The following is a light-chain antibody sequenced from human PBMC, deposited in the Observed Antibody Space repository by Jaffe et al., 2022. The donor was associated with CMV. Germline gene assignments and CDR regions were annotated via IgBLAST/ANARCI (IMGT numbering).Light chain of an antibody. J-gene: IGLJ3*02. Sequence: QSALTQPASVSGSPGQSITISCTGTSSDIGFYDYVSWYQQHPGKAPKVIIYDVTNRPSGVSDRFSGSKSVNAASLTISGLQTDDEADYYCSSYTRTSTWVFGGGTKLTVL. CDR2: DVT. V-gene: IGLV2-14*03. CDR1: SSDIGFYDY. CDR3: SSYTRTSTWV.